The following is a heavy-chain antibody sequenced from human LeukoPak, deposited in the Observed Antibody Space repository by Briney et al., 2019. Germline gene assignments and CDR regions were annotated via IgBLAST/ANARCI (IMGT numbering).Heavy chain of an antibody. CDR2: ITSGSTSI. CDR3: AKDGSTWYFDY. CDR1: GFTFNIYS. J-gene: IGHJ4*02. D-gene: IGHD6-13*01. Sequence: GGSLRLSCAGSGFTFNIYSMSWVRQAPGKGLEWVSYITSGSTSIYYADSVKGRFTISRDNSKNTLYLQMNSLRAEDTAVYYCAKDGSTWYFDYWGQGTLVTVSS. V-gene: IGHV3-48*01.